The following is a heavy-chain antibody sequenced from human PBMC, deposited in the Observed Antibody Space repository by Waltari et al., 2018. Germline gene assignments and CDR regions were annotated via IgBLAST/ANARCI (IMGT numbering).Heavy chain of an antibody. Sequence: EVQLLESGGGLVQPGGSLRLSCAASGFTFSSYAMSWVRQAPGKGLEWVSVIYSGGSRTYYADSVKGRFTISRDNSKNTLYLQMNSLRAEDTAVYYCAKAVSTDFWSGYYFDYWGQGTLVTVSS. D-gene: IGHD3-3*01. CDR1: GFTFSSYA. J-gene: IGHJ4*02. CDR3: AKAVSTDFWSGYYFDY. V-gene: IGHV3-23*03. CDR2: IYSGGSRT.